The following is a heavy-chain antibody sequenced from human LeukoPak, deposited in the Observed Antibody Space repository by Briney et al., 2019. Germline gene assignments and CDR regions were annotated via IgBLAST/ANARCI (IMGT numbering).Heavy chain of an antibody. CDR1: GGSFSGYY. V-gene: IGHV4-34*01. Sequence: PSETLSLTCAVYGGSFSGYYWSWIRQPPGKGLEWIGEINHSGSTNYNPSLKSRVTLSVDTSKNQFSLKLSSVTAADTAVYYCARVPYYYGMDVWGQGTTVTVSS. CDR2: INHSGST. CDR3: ARVPYYYGMDV. J-gene: IGHJ6*02.